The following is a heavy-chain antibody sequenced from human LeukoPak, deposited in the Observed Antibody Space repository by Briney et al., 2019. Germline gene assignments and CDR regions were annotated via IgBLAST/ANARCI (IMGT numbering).Heavy chain of an antibody. J-gene: IGHJ4*02. CDR1: GVSFNSFY. CDR2: IDTQSQTV. Sequence: PGGSLRLSCTVSGVSFNSFYVNWVRQAPGKGLEWISYIDTQSQTVYYADSMRGRFTISRDNAKNSLYLQMNSLRAEDTAVYYCARGVLPDYWGQGTLVTVSS. V-gene: IGHV3-48*01. CDR3: ARGVLPDY.